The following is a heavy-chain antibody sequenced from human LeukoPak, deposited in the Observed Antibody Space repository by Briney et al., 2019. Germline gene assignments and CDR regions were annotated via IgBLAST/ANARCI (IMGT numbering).Heavy chain of an antibody. V-gene: IGHV1-18*01. D-gene: IGHD6-6*01. Sequence: GASVKVSCKASGYTFTSYGISWVRQAPGQGLEWMGWISAYNGNTNYAQKLQGRVTMTTDTSTSTAYMELRSLRSDDTAVYYCARDPTWYSSSPWGYYYYMDVWGKGTTVTVSS. CDR2: ISAYNGNT. CDR3: ARDPTWYSSSPWGYYYYMDV. J-gene: IGHJ6*03. CDR1: GYTFTSYG.